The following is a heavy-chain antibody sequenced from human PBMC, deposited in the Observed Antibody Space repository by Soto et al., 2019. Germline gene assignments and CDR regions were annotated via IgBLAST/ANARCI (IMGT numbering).Heavy chain of an antibody. CDR3: ARGRGLNDY. CDR2: MNPNSGNT. D-gene: IGHD3-10*01. J-gene: IGHJ4*02. V-gene: IGHV1-8*01. CDR1: GYTFTSYD. Sequence: QVQLVQSGAEVKKPGASVKVSCKASGYTFTSYDINWVRQATGQGLEWMGWMNPNSGNTGYAQKYQGRVTMTRNTSIGTAYMERSSLRSEVTGVYSCARGRGLNDYWGQGTLVTVSS.